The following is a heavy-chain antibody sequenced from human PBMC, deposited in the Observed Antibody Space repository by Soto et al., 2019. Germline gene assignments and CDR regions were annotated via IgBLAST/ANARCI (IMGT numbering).Heavy chain of an antibody. Sequence: GGSLRLSCAASGVTFSSYAMHWVRQAPGKGLEYVSAISSNGGSTYYANSVKGRFTISRDNSKNTLYLQMGSLRAEDMAVYYCARPNIEMGYDYYYYEMDVWGQGTAVTVSS. J-gene: IGHJ6*02. CDR3: ARPNIEMGYDYYYYEMDV. D-gene: IGHD2-8*01. CDR1: GVTFSSYA. CDR2: ISSNGGST. V-gene: IGHV3-64*01.